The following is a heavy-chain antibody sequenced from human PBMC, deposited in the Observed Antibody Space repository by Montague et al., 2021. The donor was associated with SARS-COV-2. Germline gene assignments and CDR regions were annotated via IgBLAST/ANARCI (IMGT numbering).Heavy chain of an antibody. CDR1: GGSFSVYY. CDR3: AREREVERAARTLVAFDM. D-gene: IGHD1-1*01. Sequence: SETLSLTCAVYGGSFSVYYWSWLRQSPRSGLEWIAEISQSGTAHYNPSLESRVSISIDTSRNQFTLKLSSVTAADTAMYYCAREREVERAARTLVAFDMWGKGTTVTVSS. J-gene: IGHJ6*04. CDR2: ISQSGTA. V-gene: IGHV4-34*01.